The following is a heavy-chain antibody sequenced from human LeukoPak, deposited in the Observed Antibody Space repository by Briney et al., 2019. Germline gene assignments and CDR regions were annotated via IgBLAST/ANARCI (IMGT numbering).Heavy chain of an antibody. CDR2: IYTSGST. D-gene: IGHD5-18*01. CDR1: GFTFSNAW. CDR3: ARGGYSYGRFFDY. J-gene: IGHJ4*02. Sequence: GSLRLSCAASGFTFSNAWMSWIRQPAGKGLEWIGRIYTSGSTNYNPSLKSRVTMSVDTSKNQFSLKLSSVTAADTAVYYCARGGYSYGRFFDYWGQGTLVTVSS. V-gene: IGHV4-4*07.